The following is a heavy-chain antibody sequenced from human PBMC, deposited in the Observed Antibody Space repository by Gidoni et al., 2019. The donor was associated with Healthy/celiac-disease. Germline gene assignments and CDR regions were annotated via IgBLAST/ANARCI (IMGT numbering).Heavy chain of an antibody. J-gene: IGHJ6*02. Sequence: QVTLKESGPVLVKPTETLTLTCTVSGFSLSNARMGVSWIRQPPGKALEWLAHIFSNDEKSYSTSLKSRLTISKDTSKSQVVLTMTNMDPVDTATYYCARTTIVQVMGYYYYYGMDVWGQGTTVTVSS. V-gene: IGHV2-26*01. D-gene: IGHD1-26*01. CDR1: GFSLSNARMG. CDR3: ARTTIVQVMGYYYYYGMDV. CDR2: IFSNDEK.